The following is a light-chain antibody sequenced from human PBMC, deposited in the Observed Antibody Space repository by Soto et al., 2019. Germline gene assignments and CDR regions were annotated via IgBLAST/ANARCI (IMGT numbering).Light chain of an antibody. CDR2: DVS. J-gene: IGLJ2*01. CDR3: SSYTSSSTV. CDR1: SSDVGGYNY. Sequence: QSDLTQPASVSGSPGQSITSSCPGTSSDVGGYNYVSWYQQHPGKAPTLMIYDVSNRPSGVSNRFAGSKSGNTASLTISGLQAEEEADYYCSSYTSSSTVFGGGTKLTVL. V-gene: IGLV2-14*01.